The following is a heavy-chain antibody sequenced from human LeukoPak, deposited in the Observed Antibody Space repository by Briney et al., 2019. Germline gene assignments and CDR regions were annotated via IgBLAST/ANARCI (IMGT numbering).Heavy chain of an antibody. J-gene: IGHJ4*02. V-gene: IGHV4-59*08. CDR3: ARLGGVVGATFRFDY. Sequence: SETLSLTCTVSGGSISSYYWSWIRQPPGKGLEWIGYIYYSGSTNYSPSLKSRVTISVDTSKNQFSLKLSSVTAADTAVYYCARLGGVVGATFRFDYWGQGNLVTVSS. CDR2: IYYSGST. CDR1: GGSISSYY. D-gene: IGHD1-26*01.